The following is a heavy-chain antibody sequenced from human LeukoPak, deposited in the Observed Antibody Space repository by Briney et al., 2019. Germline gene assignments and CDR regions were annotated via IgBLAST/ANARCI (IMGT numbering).Heavy chain of an antibody. J-gene: IGHJ3*02. Sequence: SETLSLTCTVSGGSGGSNYYWSWIRQPPGKGLEWIGYIYYSGSTNYNPSLKSRVTISVDTSKNQFSLKLSSVTAADTAVYYCAQVRRDGYNYAFDIWGQGTMVTVSS. CDR2: IYYSGST. D-gene: IGHD5-24*01. V-gene: IGHV4-59*08. CDR3: AQVRRDGYNYAFDI. CDR1: GGSGGSNYY.